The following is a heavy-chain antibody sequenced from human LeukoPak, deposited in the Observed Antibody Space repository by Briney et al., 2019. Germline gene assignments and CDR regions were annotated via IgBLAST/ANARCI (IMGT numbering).Heavy chain of an antibody. CDR1: GGTFSSYA. CDR3: ARVTPFDIVVVPAASGPFDI. CDR2: IIPIFGTA. D-gene: IGHD2-2*01. J-gene: IGHJ3*02. Sequence: SVKVSCKASGGTFSSYAISWVRQAPGQGLERMGGIIPIFGTANYAQKFQGRVTITADESTSTAYMELSSLRSEDTAVYYCARVTPFDIVVVPAASGPFDIWGQGTMVTVSS. V-gene: IGHV1-69*13.